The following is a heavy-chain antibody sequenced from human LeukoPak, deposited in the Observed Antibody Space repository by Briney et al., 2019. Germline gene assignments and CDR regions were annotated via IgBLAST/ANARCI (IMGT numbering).Heavy chain of an antibody. CDR2: IYYSGST. D-gene: IGHD4-17*01. CDR1: GGSISSGGYY. Sequence: PSQTLSLTCTVSGGSISSGGYYWSWIRQHPGKGLEWIGYIYYSGSTYYNPSLKSRVTISVDTSKNQFSLKLSSVTAADTAVYYFARGGSETVTTLFRLFDYWGQGTLVTVSS. CDR3: ARGGSETVTTLFRLFDY. J-gene: IGHJ4*02. V-gene: IGHV4-31*03.